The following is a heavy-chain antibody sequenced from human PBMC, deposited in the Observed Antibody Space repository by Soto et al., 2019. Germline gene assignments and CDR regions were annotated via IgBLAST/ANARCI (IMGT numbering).Heavy chain of an antibody. Sequence: GSLRLSCAASGFTFSSYAMTWVRQAPGKGLEWVSYISSSSSYTNYADSVKGRFTISRDNSKNTLYLQMNSLRAEDTAVYYCARVSMDVWGQGTTVTVSS. CDR1: GFTFSSYA. V-gene: IGHV3-21*05. J-gene: IGHJ6*02. CDR3: ARVSMDV. CDR2: ISSSSSYT.